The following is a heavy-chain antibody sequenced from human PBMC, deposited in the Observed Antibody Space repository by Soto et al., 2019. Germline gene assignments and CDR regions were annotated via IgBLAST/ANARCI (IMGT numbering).Heavy chain of an antibody. V-gene: IGHV4-31*03. D-gene: IGHD3-10*01. CDR2: ISYSGST. CDR1: GGSISSGDYY. J-gene: IGHJ4*02. Sequence: QVQLQESGPGLVKPSQTLSLTCTVSGGSISSGDYYWSWIRQHPGKGLEWLGYISYSGSTYYNPSRKSRVTISVYTSKNQFSLKLHSVTAADTAVYYCARDVFGSGSFSHFDYWGQGTLVTVSS. CDR3: ARDVFGSGSFSHFDY.